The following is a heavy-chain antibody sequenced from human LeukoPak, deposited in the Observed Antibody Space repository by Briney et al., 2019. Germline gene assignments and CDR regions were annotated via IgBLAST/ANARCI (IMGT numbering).Heavy chain of an antibody. V-gene: IGHV4-39*02. D-gene: IGHD2-21*02. CDR3: ASSGGGGDWREATLDY. CDR2: IYYSGST. J-gene: IGHJ4*02. Sequence: PSETLSLTCTVSGGSISSSSYYWGWIRQPPGKGLEWIGSIYYSGSTYYNPSLHSPVTISVDTSKTHFSLKLSSVTAADTAVYYCASSGGGGDWREATLDYWGQGTLVTVSS. CDR1: GGSISSSSYY.